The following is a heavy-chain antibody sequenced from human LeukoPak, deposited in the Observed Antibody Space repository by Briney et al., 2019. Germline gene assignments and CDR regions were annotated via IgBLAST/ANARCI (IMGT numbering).Heavy chain of an antibody. CDR1: GGSISSYY. CDR3: ASGTYSGSYYYYGMDV. J-gene: IGHJ6*02. D-gene: IGHD1-26*01. Sequence: PSETLSLTCTVSGGSISSYYWSWIRQPAGKGLEWIGRMYTSGSTNYNPSLKSRVTMSVDTSKNQFSLKLSSVTAADTAVYYCASGTYSGSYYYYGMDVWGQGTTVTVSS. CDR2: MYTSGST. V-gene: IGHV4-4*07.